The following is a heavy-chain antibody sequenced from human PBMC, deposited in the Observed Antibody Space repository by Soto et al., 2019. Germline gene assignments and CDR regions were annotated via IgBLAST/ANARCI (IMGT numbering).Heavy chain of an antibody. CDR1: GFTFRNYA. J-gene: IGHJ4*02. Sequence: EVPLLESGGGLVQPGGSLRLSCSASGFTFRNYAMSWVRQAPGKGLEWVSVLSGDGAVTFYADSVRDRFTISRDNLKSTLFLEMNNLRAEDTAVYYCAIPPTTSDFTAFWGQGSLVIVS. D-gene: IGHD1-7*01. CDR2: LSGDGAVT. V-gene: IGHV3-23*01. CDR3: AIPPTTSDFTAF.